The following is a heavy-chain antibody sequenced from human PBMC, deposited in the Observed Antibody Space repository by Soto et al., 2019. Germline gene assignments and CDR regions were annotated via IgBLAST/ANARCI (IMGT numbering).Heavy chain of an antibody. CDR3: ATWRRCDYYYGMDV. CDR2: ISYDGSNK. J-gene: IGHJ6*02. CDR1: GFTFSSYA. Sequence: QVQLVESGGGVVQPGRSLRLSCAASGFTFSSYAMHWVRQAPGKGLEWVAVISYDGSNKYYADSVKGRFTISRDNSKNTLYLQMNSLRAEETAVYYCATWRRCDYYYGMDVWGQGTTVTVSS. V-gene: IGHV3-30-3*01. D-gene: IGHD1-1*01.